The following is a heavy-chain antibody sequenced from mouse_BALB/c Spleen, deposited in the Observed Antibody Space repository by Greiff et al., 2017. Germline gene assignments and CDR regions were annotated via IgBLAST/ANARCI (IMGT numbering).Heavy chain of an antibody. CDR2: ISSGSSTI. CDR3: ARSGDTTATDY. V-gene: IGHV5-17*02. J-gene: IGHJ2*01. Sequence: DVQLVESGGGLVQPGGSRKLSCAASGFTFSSFGMHWVRQAPEKGLEWVAYISSGSSTIYYADTVKGRFTISRDNPKNTLFLQMTSLRSEDTAMYYCARSGDTTATDYWGQGTTLTVSS. D-gene: IGHD1-2*01. CDR1: GFTFSSFG.